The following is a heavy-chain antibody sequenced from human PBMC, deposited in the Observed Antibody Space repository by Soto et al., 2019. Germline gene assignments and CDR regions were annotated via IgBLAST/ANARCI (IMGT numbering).Heavy chain of an antibody. V-gene: IGHV1-69*01. D-gene: IGHD3-22*01. CDR3: ARDKVGYYDSSGYYRVSVPPDYYYGMDV. CDR2: IIPIFGTA. J-gene: IGHJ6*02. Sequence: QVQLVHSGAEVNKPGPSGKVSCKASGCTFSSYAISWVRQAPGQGLEWMGGIIPIFGTANYAQKFQGRATITADESTSTAYMELSSLRSEDTAVYYCARDKVGYYDSSGYYRVSVPPDYYYGMDVWGQGTTVNVSS. CDR1: GCTFSSYA.